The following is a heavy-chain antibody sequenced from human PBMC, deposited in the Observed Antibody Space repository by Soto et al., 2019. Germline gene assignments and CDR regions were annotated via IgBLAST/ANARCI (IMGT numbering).Heavy chain of an antibody. Sequence: QITLKESGPTLVKPTQTLTLTCTFSGFSLSTSGVGVGWIRQPPGKALECLALIYGNDDKRYSPSLKNRLTITTETSNNQVVITMTNMDPVDKATYYCTQSGVTYYYGPGNDYAMNHWGQGTLVTVSS. CDR1: GFSLSTSGVG. CDR3: TQSGVTYYYGPGNDYAMNH. CDR2: IYGNDDK. V-gene: IGHV2-5*01. J-gene: IGHJ4*02. D-gene: IGHD3-10*01.